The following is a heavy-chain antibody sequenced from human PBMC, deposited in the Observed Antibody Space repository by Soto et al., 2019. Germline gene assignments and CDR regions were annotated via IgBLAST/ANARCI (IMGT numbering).Heavy chain of an antibody. V-gene: IGHV5-10-1*01. D-gene: IGHD6-19*01. J-gene: IGHJ4*02. CDR2: IDPSDSYT. Sequence: PGESLKISCNGSGYSFTSYWISWVRQMPGKGLEWMGRIDPSDSYTNYSPSFQGHVTISADKSISTAYLQWSSLKASDTAMYYCARRAVAGTIFYDYWGQGTLVTVSS. CDR3: ARRAVAGTIFYDY. CDR1: GYSFTSYW.